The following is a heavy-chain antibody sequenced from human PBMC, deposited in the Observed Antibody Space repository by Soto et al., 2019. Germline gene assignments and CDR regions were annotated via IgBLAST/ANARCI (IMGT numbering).Heavy chain of an antibody. CDR3: ARSPRSYYDSSGYLDY. Sequence: QVQLVQSGAEVKKPGSSVKVSCKASGGTFSIYAISWVRQAPRQGLEWMGGIIPIFGTANYAQKFQGRVTITADESTSTAYMELSSLRSEDTAVYYCARSPRSYYDSSGYLDYWGQGTLVTVSS. CDR2: IIPIFGTA. D-gene: IGHD3-22*01. V-gene: IGHV1-69*01. CDR1: GGTFSIYA. J-gene: IGHJ4*02.